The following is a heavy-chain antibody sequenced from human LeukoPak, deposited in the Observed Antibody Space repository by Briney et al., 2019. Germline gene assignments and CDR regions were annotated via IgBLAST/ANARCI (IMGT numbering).Heavy chain of an antibody. J-gene: IGHJ4*02. V-gene: IGHV3-33*01. CDR2: IWYDGSNK. CDR3: ARDGTQVLDY. Sequence: GGSLRLSCAASGFTFSTYGMHWVRQAPGKGLEWVALIWYDGSNKYYADSVKGRFTISRDNSKNTLYLRMNSLRAEDTAIYYCARDGTQVLDYWGQGTLVTVSS. CDR1: GFTFSTYG.